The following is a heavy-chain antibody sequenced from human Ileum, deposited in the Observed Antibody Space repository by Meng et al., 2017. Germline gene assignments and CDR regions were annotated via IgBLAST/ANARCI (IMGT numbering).Heavy chain of an antibody. V-gene: IGHV4-4*02. J-gene: IGHJ4*02. D-gene: IGHD1-14*01. CDR2: IFQSWRT. Sequence: QVQLQEAGPGLVKPSGTLFFTGAVSGVAIRSAIWWGWVRQPPGKGLEWIGEIFQSWRTNYNPSLKSRVSISVDKSKNHLSLSLSSVTAADTAVYYCAKAAAYNLDIWGQGALVTVSS. CDR1: GVAIRSAIW. CDR3: AKAAAYNLDI.